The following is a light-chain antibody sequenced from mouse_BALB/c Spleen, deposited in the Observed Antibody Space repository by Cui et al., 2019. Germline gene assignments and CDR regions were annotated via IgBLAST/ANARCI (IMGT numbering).Light chain of an antibody. CDR1: ENMYAA. J-gene: IGKJ4*01. Sequence: DIQMTQSPVSLSASVGETVTITCRASENMYAAVNWYQRKPGKSPKLLIYRATNRADGMPARFSGSGSGGQYSFKISSLQPEDVAMYFCQNVLTTPFTFGSGTKLEIK. CDR3: QNVLTTPFT. V-gene: IGKV12-89*01. CDR2: RAT.